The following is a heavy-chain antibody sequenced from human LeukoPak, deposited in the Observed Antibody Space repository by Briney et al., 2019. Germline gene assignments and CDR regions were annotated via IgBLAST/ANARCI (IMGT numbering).Heavy chain of an antibody. CDR2: IYYSGST. V-gene: IGHV4-39*07. D-gene: IGHD6-13*01. CDR1: GGSISSSSYY. J-gene: IGHJ4*02. CDR3: ARGTYSSSWEGYYFDY. Sequence: PSETLSLTCTVSGGSISSSSYYWGWIRQPPGKGLEWIGSIYYSGSTYYNPSLKSRVTISVDTSKNQFSLKLSSVTAADTAVYYCARGTYSSSWEGYYFDYWGQGTLVTVSS.